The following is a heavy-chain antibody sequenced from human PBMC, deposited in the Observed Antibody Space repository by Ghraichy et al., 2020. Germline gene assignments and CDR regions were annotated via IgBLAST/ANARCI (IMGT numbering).Heavy chain of an antibody. CDR3: SRTLSGSGSYEYPYYGMDV. Sequence: ASVKVSCKASGYHFTNYGIGWVRQAPGQGLEWMGWISGYNGYTYYAQNLQGRVTMTTDTSTTTAYMELRSLESDDTAVYYCSRTLSGSGSYEYPYYGMDVWGQGTTVTVSS. CDR2: ISGYNGYT. CDR1: GYHFTNYG. V-gene: IGHV1-18*01. D-gene: IGHD3-10*01. J-gene: IGHJ6*02.